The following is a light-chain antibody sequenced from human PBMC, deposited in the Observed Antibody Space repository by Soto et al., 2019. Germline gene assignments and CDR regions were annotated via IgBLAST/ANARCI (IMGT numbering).Light chain of an antibody. Sequence: MAQSPSSLSASVGDRVTITCRASQAISSDLAWYQQKPGQATRLLIYGASTRATGITARFSGSGSGTEFTLTISSLQSEDFAVYYCQQCNNWPRTFGQGTRWIS. V-gene: IGKV3-15*01. J-gene: IGKJ1*01. CDR1: QAISSD. CDR2: GAS. CDR3: QQCNNWPRT.